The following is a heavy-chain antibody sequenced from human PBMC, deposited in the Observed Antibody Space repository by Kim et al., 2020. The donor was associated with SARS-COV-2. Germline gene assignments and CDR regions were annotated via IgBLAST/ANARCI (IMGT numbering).Heavy chain of an antibody. CDR1: GFIFSGSA. D-gene: IGHD3-16*01. Sequence: GGSLRLSCAASGFIFSGSAMHWVRQASGKGLEWVGRIRSNANSYATAYAASVKGRFTISRDDSKNTAYLQMNSLKTEDTAVYYCTRLGKYIEGDFDYWGQGTLVTVSS. J-gene: IGHJ4*02. CDR3: TRLGKYIEGDFDY. CDR2: IRSNANSYAT. V-gene: IGHV3-73*01.